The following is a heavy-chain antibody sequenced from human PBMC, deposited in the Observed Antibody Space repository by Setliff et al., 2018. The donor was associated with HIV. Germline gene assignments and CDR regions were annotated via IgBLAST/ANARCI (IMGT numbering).Heavy chain of an antibody. CDR1: GGSISSYY. Sequence: PSETLSLTCTVSGGSISSYYWSWIRQPPGKGLEWIGYIYYSGSTNYNPSLKSRVTISVDTSKNQFSLKLSSVTAADTAVYYCARDRTHSKVPRPYYYMDVWGKGTTVTVSS. J-gene: IGHJ6*03. CDR2: IYYSGST. D-gene: IGHD6-13*01. CDR3: ARDRTHSKVPRPYYYMDV. V-gene: IGHV4-59*12.